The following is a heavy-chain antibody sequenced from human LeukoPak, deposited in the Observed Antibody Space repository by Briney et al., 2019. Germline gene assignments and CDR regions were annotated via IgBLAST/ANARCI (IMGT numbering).Heavy chain of an antibody. CDR3: ARDDYDSSGYYWNYYYGMDV. Sequence: GGSLRLSCAASGFTVSSNYMSWVRQAPGKGLEWVSVIYSGGSTYYADSVKGRFTISRDNSKNTLYLKMNSLRAEDTAVYYCARDDYDSSGYYWNYYYGMDVWGQGTTVTVSS. V-gene: IGHV3-66*02. CDR2: IYSGGST. D-gene: IGHD3-22*01. CDR1: GFTVSSNY. J-gene: IGHJ6*02.